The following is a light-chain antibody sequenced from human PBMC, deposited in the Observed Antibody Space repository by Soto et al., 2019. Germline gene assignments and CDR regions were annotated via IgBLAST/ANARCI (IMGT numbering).Light chain of an antibody. CDR1: ETISDY. Sequence: GDRVTITCRASETISDYLNWYQHKPGTAPKLLIFAASSLQSGVPSRFSGSGSGTDFTLTISSLQPEDFATYYCQQSYSTPITFGQGTRLKIK. J-gene: IGKJ5*01. CDR3: QQSYSTPIT. CDR2: AAS. V-gene: IGKV1-39*01.